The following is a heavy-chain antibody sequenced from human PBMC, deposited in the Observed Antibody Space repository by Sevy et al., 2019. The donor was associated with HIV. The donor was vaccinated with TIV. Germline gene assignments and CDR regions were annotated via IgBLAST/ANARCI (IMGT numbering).Heavy chain of an antibody. V-gene: IGHV3-23*01. Sequence: GGSLRLSCAASGFTFSSYAMNWVRQAPGKGLEWVSAISGRGGSTYYADSVEGRFTISRDNSKNTLYLQMKSLRVEDTAVYYCAKAPPGHCSSGSCPRAYYYYGMDVWGQGTTVTVSS. CDR2: ISGRGGST. D-gene: IGHD2-15*01. CDR1: GFTFSSYA. CDR3: AKAPPGHCSSGSCPRAYYYYGMDV. J-gene: IGHJ6*02.